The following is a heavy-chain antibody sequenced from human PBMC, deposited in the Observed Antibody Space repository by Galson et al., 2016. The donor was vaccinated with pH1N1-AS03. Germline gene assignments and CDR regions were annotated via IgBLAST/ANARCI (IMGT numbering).Heavy chain of an antibody. Sequence: SLRLSCAASGFSFSTYAMTWARQAPGKGLEWVSGISGSGGTTYYAESVKGRSAISRDNSKNTLYLLMNSLRAEDTAVYYCARADGHNLVYAFDIWGQGTMVTVSS. CDR1: GFSFSTYA. D-gene: IGHD5-24*01. CDR3: ARADGHNLVYAFDI. CDR2: ISGSGGTT. V-gene: IGHV3-23*01. J-gene: IGHJ3*02.